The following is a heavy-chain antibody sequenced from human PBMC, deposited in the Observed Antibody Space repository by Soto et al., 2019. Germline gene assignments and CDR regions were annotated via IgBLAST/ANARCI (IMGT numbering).Heavy chain of an antibody. CDR1: GGSISSGSYY. D-gene: IGHD4-4*01. V-gene: IGHV4-61*01. CDR3: APSYSGKYFDY. J-gene: IGHJ4*02. CDR2: IYYSGST. Sequence: SETLSLTCTVSGGSISSGSYYWSWIRQPPGKGLEWIGYIYYSGSTNYNPSLKSRVTISVDTSKNQFSLKLSSVTAAGTAVDYCAPSYSGKYFDYWGQGTLVTVSS.